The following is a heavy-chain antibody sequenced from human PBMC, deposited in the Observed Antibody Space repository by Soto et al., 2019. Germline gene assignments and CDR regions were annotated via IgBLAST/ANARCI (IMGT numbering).Heavy chain of an antibody. D-gene: IGHD2-21*01. J-gene: IGHJ6*02. CDR3: ARRIPFGYGMDV. Sequence: EVQLVESGGGLVQPGGSLRLSCAASGFTFSSYAMHWVRQAPGKGLEYVSDITSNGSNTDYASSVKGRFTISRDNSKNTLYLQMGSLRAEDMSVYYCARRIPFGYGMDVWGQGTTVTVSS. CDR1: GFTFSSYA. V-gene: IGHV3-64*01. CDR2: ITSNGSNT.